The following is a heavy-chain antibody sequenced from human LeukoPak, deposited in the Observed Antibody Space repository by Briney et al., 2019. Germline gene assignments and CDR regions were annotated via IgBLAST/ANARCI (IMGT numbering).Heavy chain of an antibody. CDR3: AREDPSYGMDV. Sequence: PGGSLRLSCAASGFTVSSNYMSWVRQAPGKGLEWVSFIYSGGSTYYADSVKGGFTISRHNSKNTLYLQMNSLRAEDTAVYCCAREDPSYGMDVWGQGTTVTVSS. J-gene: IGHJ6*02. V-gene: IGHV3-53*04. CDR2: IYSGGST. CDR1: GFTVSSNY.